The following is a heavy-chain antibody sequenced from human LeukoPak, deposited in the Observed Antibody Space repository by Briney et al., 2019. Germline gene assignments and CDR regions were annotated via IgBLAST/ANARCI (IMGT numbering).Heavy chain of an antibody. CDR2: IRYDGSNK. V-gene: IGHV3-30*02. J-gene: IGHJ6*03. Sequence: GGSLRLSCAASGFTFSSYGMHWVRQAPGKGLEWVAFIRYDGSNKYYADSVKGRFTISRDNSKNTLYLQMNSLRAEDTAVYYCAKDRAPLYYYYYMDVWGKGTTVTVSS. CDR1: GFTFSSYG. CDR3: AKDRAPLYYYYYMDV.